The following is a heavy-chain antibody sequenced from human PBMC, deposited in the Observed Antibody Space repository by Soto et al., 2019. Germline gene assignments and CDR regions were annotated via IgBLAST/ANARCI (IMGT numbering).Heavy chain of an antibody. CDR1: GFSFDDYT. V-gene: IGHV3-43*01. CDR3: AKDSLGGFYDSSGYLDY. Sequence: EVQLVESGGVVVQPGGSLRLSCAASGFSFDDYTMHWVRQAPGKGLEWVSLISWDGGSTYYADSVKGRFTISRDNSKNSLYLQMNSLRSEDTALYYCAKDSLGGFYDSSGYLDYWGQGTLVTVSS. D-gene: IGHD3-22*01. J-gene: IGHJ4*02. CDR2: ISWDGGST.